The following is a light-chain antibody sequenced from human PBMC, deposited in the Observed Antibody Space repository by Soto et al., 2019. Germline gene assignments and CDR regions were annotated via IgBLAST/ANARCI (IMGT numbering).Light chain of an antibody. J-gene: IGKJ4*01. CDR2: DAS. CDR1: QDIRDY. Sequence: EIVLTQSPATLSLSPGERVTLSCRASQDIRDYLGWYQQKPGQAPRLLISDASNRATGIPARFSGSGSGTDFSLTISSLEPEDFAVYYCQQYDTSPLTFGGGTKVDIK. CDR3: QQYDTSPLT. V-gene: IGKV3-11*01.